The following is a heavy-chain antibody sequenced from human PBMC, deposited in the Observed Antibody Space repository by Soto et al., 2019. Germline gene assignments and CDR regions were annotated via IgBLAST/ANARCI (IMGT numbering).Heavy chain of an antibody. J-gene: IGHJ4*02. D-gene: IGHD3-10*01. Sequence: PSETLSLTCTVSGGSIISYYWSWIRQPPGKGLEWIGYIYYSGSTNYNPSLKSRVTISVDTSNNQFSLKLSSVTAADTAVYYCARHHYGSGSYSEYYFDYWGQGTLVTVSS. CDR3: ARHHYGSGSYSEYYFDY. V-gene: IGHV4-59*08. CDR2: IYYSGST. CDR1: GGSIISYY.